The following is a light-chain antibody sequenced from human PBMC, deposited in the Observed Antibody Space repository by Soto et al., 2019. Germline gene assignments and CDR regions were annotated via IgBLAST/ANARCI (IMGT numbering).Light chain of an antibody. CDR2: KVS. CDR1: QSLVHSDGNTY. V-gene: IGKV2-30*02. Sequence: DVVMTQSPLSLPVTLGQPASISCRSSQSLVHSDGNTYLNWFQQRPGQSPRRLIYKVSNRDSGVPDRFSGSGSGTDFTLKISRVEAEDVGLYYCMHGTHWPPYTFGHGTKLEIK. CDR3: MHGTHWPPYT. J-gene: IGKJ2*01.